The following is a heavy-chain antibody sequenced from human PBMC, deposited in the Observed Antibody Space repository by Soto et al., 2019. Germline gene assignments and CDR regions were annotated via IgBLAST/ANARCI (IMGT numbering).Heavy chain of an antibody. CDR3: GLGDLCFDY. V-gene: IGHV4-31*03. CDR2: IRHTGST. Sequence: QVQLQESGPGLVKPSQTLSLTCTVSGGSISNGDSYWSWIRQHPGKGLEWIGYIRHTGSTFYNPSLKGRVTMTVDTSKNLFPLKLSSVTAADTAVYYCGLGDLCFDYWGQGILAPVSS. D-gene: IGHD3-16*01. CDR1: GGSISNGDSY. J-gene: IGHJ4*02.